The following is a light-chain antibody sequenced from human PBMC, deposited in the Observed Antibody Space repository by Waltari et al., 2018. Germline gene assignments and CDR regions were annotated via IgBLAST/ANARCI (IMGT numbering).Light chain of an antibody. V-gene: IGLV4-69*01. CDR3: QTWGTGVVV. CDR2: LHNDGSH. J-gene: IGLJ3*02. CDR1: SGHSNYV. Sequence: QLVLTQAPSASASLGASVTLTCTLSSGHSNYVIAWHQQQPEKGPRDLIRLHNDGSHRKGDGIPDRFSCSRSGAECYLTISSLQSEDEADYYCQTWGTGVVVFGGGTTLTVL.